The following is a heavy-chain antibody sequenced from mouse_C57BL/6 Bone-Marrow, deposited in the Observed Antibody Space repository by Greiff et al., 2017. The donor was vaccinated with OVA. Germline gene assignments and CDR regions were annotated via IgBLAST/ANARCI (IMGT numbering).Heavy chain of an antibody. D-gene: IGHD1-1*01. Sequence: EVKLVESGGGLVQPGGSLKLSCAASGFTFSDYYMYWVRQTPEKRLEWVAYISNGGGSTYYPDTVKGRFTISRGNAKNTLYLQMSRLKSEDTAMYYCARHGHYYGSSYYAMDYWGQGTSVTVSS. J-gene: IGHJ4*01. CDR1: GFTFSDYY. CDR3: ARHGHYYGSSYYAMDY. V-gene: IGHV5-12*01. CDR2: ISNGGGST.